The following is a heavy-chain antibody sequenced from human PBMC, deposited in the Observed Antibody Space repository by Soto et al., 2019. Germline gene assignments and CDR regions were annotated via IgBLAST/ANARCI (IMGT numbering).Heavy chain of an antibody. Sequence: DVQLVDSGGGLVQPGGSLRLSCAASGFTFSNYAMSWVRQAPGKGLEWVSLVSATAGTTYYTDSVKGRFTISRDNSRNTVYLQFNSLRADETAVYYCSKYRWPGGFDYWGQGTLVTVSS. D-gene: IGHD3-16*02. V-gene: IGHV3-23*04. CDR3: SKYRWPGGFDY. CDR2: VSATAGTT. CDR1: GFTFSNYA. J-gene: IGHJ4*02.